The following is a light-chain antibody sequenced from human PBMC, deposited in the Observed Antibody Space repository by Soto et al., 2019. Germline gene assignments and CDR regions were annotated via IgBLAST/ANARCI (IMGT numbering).Light chain of an antibody. CDR2: GVS. CDR1: QTGSYSY. Sequence: IVLTQSPGTLSLSPGETATLSCRASQTGSYSYLAWYQQKSGQAPRLLIYGVSTRATGIPHRFSGSGSGTEFTLTIRRLEPADFSVYFCQHYGYSQWTFGQGTKVEVK. CDR3: QHYGYSQWT. J-gene: IGKJ1*01. V-gene: IGKV3-20*01.